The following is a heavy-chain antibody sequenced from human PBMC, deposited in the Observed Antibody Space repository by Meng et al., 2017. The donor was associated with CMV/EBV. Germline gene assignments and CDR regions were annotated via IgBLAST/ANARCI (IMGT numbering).Heavy chain of an antibody. CDR2: ISSSSSYI. J-gene: IGHJ6*02. CDR1: GFTFSSYS. CDR3: ARAEDIVVVPAARHLYYYYYGMDV. D-gene: IGHD2-2*01. V-gene: IGHV3-21*01. Sequence: GESLKISCAASGFTFSSYSMNWVRQAPGKGLEWVSSISSSSSYIYYADSVKGRFTISRDNAKNSLYLQMNSLRAEDTAVYYSARAEDIVVVPAARHLYYYYYGMDVWGQGTTVTVSS.